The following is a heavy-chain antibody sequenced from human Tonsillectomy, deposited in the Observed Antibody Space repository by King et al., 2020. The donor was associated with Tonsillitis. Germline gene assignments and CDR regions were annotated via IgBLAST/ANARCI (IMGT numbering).Heavy chain of an antibody. J-gene: IGHJ3*02. CDR3: AKDQRGATAVTCDVFDI. D-gene: IGHD4-17*01. Sequence: VQLVESGGDLVQPGGSLRLACAASGFTFSIYAMSWVRQAPGKGLEWVSGISGRGGSTYYADPVKGRFTISRDNSKNTLYLQMNSLRAEDTALYYCAKDQRGATAVTCDVFDIWGQGTMVTVSS. CDR1: GFTFSIYA. CDR2: ISGRGGST. V-gene: IGHV3-23*04.